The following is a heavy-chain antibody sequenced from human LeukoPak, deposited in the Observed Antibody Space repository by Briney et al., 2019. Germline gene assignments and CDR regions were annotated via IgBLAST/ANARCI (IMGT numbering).Heavy chain of an antibody. Sequence: CLSLSFAVCVFTFSRHWMSWLGPARAKGLDWVGNIKEYGRETYYVDSVNGRFTISIDNAKISLFLQMNSLRAEDTAVYCCARDGEMPTIYFDYWGQGTLVTVSS. CDR3: ARDGEMPTIYFDY. CDR2: IKEYGRET. CDR1: VFTFSRHW. V-gene: IGHV3-7*01. D-gene: IGHD5-24*01. J-gene: IGHJ4*02.